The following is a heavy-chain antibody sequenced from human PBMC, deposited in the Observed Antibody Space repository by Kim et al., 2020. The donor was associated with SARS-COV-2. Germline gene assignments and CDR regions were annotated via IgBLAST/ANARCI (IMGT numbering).Heavy chain of an antibody. CDR3: ARDGGVRGAGSGY. V-gene: IGHV1-18*01. Sequence: ASVKVSCKASGYTFPNYGIRWVRQAPGHGLEWMGCISAYNGNTNYAQKLQGRVTMTTDTSTSTAYMELRSLRSDDTAVYYCARDGGVRGAGSGYWGQGTLVTVSS. J-gene: IGHJ4*02. D-gene: IGHD3-10*01. CDR1: GYTFPNYG. CDR2: ISAYNGNT.